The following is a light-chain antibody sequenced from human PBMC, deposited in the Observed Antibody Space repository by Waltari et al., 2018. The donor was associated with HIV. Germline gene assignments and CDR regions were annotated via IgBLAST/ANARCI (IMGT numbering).Light chain of an antibody. CDR3: SSYTNSSPYV. Sequence: QSALTQPASVSGSPGQSITISCTGTSSYVADFNSVPWYQQHPGKAPKLMIYDVTKRPSGVSNRFSGSKSGSTASLTISGLQPEDEADYYCSSYTNSSPYVFGTGTKVTVL. CDR2: DVT. J-gene: IGLJ1*01. V-gene: IGLV2-14*03. CDR1: SSYVADFNS.